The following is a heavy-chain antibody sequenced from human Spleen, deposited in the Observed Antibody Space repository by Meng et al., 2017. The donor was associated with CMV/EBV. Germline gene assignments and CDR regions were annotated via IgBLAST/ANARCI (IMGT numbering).Heavy chain of an antibody. CDR2: IGGSGDSP. J-gene: IGHJ4*02. V-gene: IGHV3-23*01. D-gene: IGHD4-11*01. CDR3: TRQYSNYDY. Sequence: GESLKISCAASGFTFNNYAMGWVRQAPGKGLEWVSTIGGSGDSPYYPDSVKGRFPISRDNSKNTLYLQMNSLRAQDTAVYYCTRQYSNYDYGGQGKLVTVSS. CDR1: GFTFNNYA.